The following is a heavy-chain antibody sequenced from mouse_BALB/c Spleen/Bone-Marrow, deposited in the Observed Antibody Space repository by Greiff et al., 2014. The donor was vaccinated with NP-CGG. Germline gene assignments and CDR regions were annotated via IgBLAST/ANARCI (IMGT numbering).Heavy chain of an antibody. CDR2: MWAGGDI. CDR3: VREGYFYAMDY. J-gene: IGHJ4*01. V-gene: IGHV2-9*02. Sequence: VMLVESGPGLVAPSQSLSITCTVSGFSLTSCGVHWVRQPPGKGLEWLGVMWAGGDISYNSALMSRLIISKDSSKSQVFLKMNSLQTDDTAMYYCVREGYFYAMDYWGQGTSVTVSS. CDR1: GFSLTSCG.